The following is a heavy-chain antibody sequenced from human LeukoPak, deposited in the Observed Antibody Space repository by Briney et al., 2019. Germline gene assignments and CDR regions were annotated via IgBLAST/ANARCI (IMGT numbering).Heavy chain of an antibody. CDR1: GFTVSSNS. CDR2: IYSDNT. CDR3: ARRAGAYSHPYDY. Sequence: ETLSLTCTVSGFTVSSNSMSWVRQAPGKGLEWVSFIYSDNTHCSDSVKGRFTISRDNSKNTLYLQMNSLRAEDTAVYYCARRAGAYSHPYDYWGQGTLVTVSS. V-gene: IGHV3-53*01. J-gene: IGHJ4*02. D-gene: IGHD4/OR15-4a*01.